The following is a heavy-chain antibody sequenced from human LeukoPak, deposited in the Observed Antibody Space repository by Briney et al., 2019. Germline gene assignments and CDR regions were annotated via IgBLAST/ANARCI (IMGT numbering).Heavy chain of an antibody. CDR1: GYSFTSYR. V-gene: IGHV5-10-1*01. Sequence: GESLRISCKGSGYSFTSYRISWVRQMPGKGLEWMGRIDPSDSYTNYSPSFQGHVTISADKSISTAYLQWSSLKASDTAMYCCARGGDYGSGSYYNSDYYYGMDVWGKGTTVTVSS. D-gene: IGHD3-10*01. J-gene: IGHJ6*04. CDR2: IDPSDSYT. CDR3: ARGGDYGSGSYYNSDYYYGMDV.